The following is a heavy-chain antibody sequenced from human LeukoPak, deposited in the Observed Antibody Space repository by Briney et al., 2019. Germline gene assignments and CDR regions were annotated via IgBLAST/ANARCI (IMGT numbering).Heavy chain of an antibody. CDR3: ARDRGPGWFDP. D-gene: IGHD3-10*01. CDR1: GFTVSSNY. J-gene: IGHJ5*02. CDR2: IYSTGTT. Sequence: PGGSLRLSCAVSGFTVSSNYVSWVRQAPGKGLEWVSVIYSTGTTFFADSVKGRFTISRDNSKNTVYLQMNSLRPEDTAVYYCARDRGPGWFDPWGQGTLVTVSS. V-gene: IGHV3-66*03.